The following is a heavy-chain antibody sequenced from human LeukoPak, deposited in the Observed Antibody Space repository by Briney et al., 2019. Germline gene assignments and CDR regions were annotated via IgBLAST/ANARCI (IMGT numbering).Heavy chain of an antibody. D-gene: IGHD6-6*01. CDR3: ARDGGYSSSSTEGYYMDV. CDR1: GGSISSSSYY. V-gene: IGHV4-39*07. J-gene: IGHJ6*03. Sequence: SETLSLTCTVSGGSISSSSYYWGWIRQPPGKGLEWIGSIYYSGSTYYNPSLKSRVTISVDTSKNQFSLKLSSVTAADTAVYYCARDGGYSSSSTEGYYMDVWGKGTTVTVSS. CDR2: IYYSGST.